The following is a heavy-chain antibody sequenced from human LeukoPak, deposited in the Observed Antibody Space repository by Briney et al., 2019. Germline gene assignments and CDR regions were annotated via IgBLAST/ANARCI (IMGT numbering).Heavy chain of an antibody. CDR3: ARHQYYYDSSGNYGWFDS. CDR2: SHPINSDT. D-gene: IGHD3-22*01. V-gene: IGHV5-51*01. Sequence: GESLQISCKGSGFNFTTYWIAWVRQMPGKGLEWMGISHPINSDTKYSPSFQGQVTISADKSSSTAYLQWNSLKATDTAMYYCARHQYYYDSSGNYGWFDSWGQGTLVTVSS. J-gene: IGHJ5*01. CDR1: GFNFTTYW.